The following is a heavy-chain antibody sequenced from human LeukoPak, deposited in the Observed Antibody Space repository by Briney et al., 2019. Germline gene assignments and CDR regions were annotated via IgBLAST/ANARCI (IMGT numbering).Heavy chain of an antibody. J-gene: IGHJ5*02. V-gene: IGHV1-8*02. Sequence: GASVKVSCKASGYTFTSYDINWVRQATGQGLEWMGWMNPNSGNTGYAQKFQGRVTMTRNTSISTAYMELSSLRSEDTAVYYCARGLVYCSSTSCPGWFDPWGQGTLVTVSP. CDR1: GYTFTSYD. CDR2: MNPNSGNT. CDR3: ARGLVYCSSTSCPGWFDP. D-gene: IGHD2-2*01.